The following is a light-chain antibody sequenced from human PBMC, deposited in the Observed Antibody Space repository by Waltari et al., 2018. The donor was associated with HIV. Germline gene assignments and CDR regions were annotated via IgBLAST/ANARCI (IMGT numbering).Light chain of an antibody. CDR3: QQFGTSAPLT. Sequence: SPGERVTLSCRASQSISSNFLAWYQQKPGQAPRLLIYGASNRAPDIPDRFSGSGSGTDFTLTISRLEPEDSAVYFCQQFGTSAPLTFGGGTKVEIK. V-gene: IGKV3-20*01. CDR2: GAS. J-gene: IGKJ4*01. CDR1: QSISSNF.